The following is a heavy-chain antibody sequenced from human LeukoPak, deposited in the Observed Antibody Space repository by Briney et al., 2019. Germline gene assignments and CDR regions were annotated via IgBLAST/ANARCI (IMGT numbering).Heavy chain of an antibody. CDR3: ARDTRLRRYFDY. Sequence: GGSLRLSCAASGFTFSNYAMHWVRQAPGKGLEWVAIMCSDGSDKYHVNSVKGRFTISRDNAKNTLYLQMNSLRVEDTAVYYCARDTRLRRYFDYWGQGTLVTVSS. J-gene: IGHJ4*02. D-gene: IGHD4-17*01. CDR1: GFTFSNYA. V-gene: IGHV3-33*08. CDR2: MCSDGSDK.